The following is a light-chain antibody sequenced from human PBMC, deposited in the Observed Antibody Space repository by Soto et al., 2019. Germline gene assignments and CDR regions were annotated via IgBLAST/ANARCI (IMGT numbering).Light chain of an antibody. CDR3: GTWDSSLSAYV. CDR1: SSNIGNNY. Sequence: QSVLTQPPSVSAAPGQKVTISCSGSSSNIGNNYVSWYQQLPGTAPKLLIYDNNKRPSGIPDRFSGSKSGTSATLGITGLQTGDEADCYCGTWDSSLSAYVFGTG. V-gene: IGLV1-51*01. J-gene: IGLJ1*01. CDR2: DNN.